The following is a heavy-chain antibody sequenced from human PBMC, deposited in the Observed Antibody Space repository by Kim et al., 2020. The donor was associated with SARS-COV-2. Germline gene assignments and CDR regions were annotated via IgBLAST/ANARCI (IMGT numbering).Heavy chain of an antibody. V-gene: IGHV4-39*01. D-gene: IGHD3-16*01. CDR3: ATRILASRGG. CDR1: GDSVSSTAYF. CDR2: VRSGGTT. Sequence: SETLSLTCTVSGDSVSSTAYFWVWIRQPPGKGLEWIGSVRSGGTTSYNPSLRSRLTISMDTSKNQFSLNLMSVTAADTAVYYCATRILASRGGWGQGTLVTVSS. J-gene: IGHJ4*02.